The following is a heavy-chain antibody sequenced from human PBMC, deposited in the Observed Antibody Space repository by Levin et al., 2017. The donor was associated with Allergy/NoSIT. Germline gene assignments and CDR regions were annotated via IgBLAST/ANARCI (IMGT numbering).Heavy chain of an antibody. V-gene: IGHV3-53*01. CDR1: EFSVSRHY. CDR2: IYSGGST. Sequence: GESLKISCAASEFSVSRHYMSWVRQAPGKGLEWVSVIYSGGSTDYADSVKGRFTISIDSSKNTLYLQMNSLRAEDTAVYYCTTNDAFDIWGQGTMVTVSS. CDR3: TTNDAFDI. J-gene: IGHJ3*02.